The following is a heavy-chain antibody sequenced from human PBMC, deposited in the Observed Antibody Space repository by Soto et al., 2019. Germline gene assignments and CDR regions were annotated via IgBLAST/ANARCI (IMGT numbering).Heavy chain of an antibody. D-gene: IGHD6-6*01. CDR1: SGSLSGYY. V-gene: IGHV4-34*01. Sequence: SETLSLTCSIYSGSLSGYYWSWIRQPPGKGLEWIGEISQSGNTNYSPSLKSRVSISIDTSKKQFSLNLASVSAAETAVYYCARAPKVSGSSQTRPDFWGQGTLVTVSS. CDR3: ARAPKVSGSSQTRPDF. J-gene: IGHJ4*02. CDR2: ISQSGNT.